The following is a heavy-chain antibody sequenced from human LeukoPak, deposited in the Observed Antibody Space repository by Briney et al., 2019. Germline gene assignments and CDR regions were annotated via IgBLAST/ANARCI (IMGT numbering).Heavy chain of an antibody. CDR2: INPNSGGT. V-gene: IGHV1-2*06. D-gene: IGHD3-22*01. CDR3: ARVGYYESSGYYEY. J-gene: IGHJ4*02. Sequence: ASVKVSCTASGYTLTDYYMHWVRQAPGQGLEWMGRINPNSGGTNYAQKFQGRVTMTRDTSISTVYMELSRLRSDDTAVYYCARVGYYESSGYYEYWGQGTLVTVSS. CDR1: GYTLTDYY.